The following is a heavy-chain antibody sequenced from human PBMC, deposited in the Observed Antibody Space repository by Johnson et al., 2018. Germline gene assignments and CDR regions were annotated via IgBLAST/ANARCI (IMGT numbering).Heavy chain of an antibody. CDR1: GFTFSSYW. CDR2: IKKDGSEK. D-gene: IGHD6-6*01. J-gene: IGHJ6*02. CDR3: ARSLGYSSSSPKNHYGMDV. V-gene: IGHV3-7*01. Sequence: VQLVQSGGGLVQPGGSLRLSCAASGFTFSSYWMSWVRQAPGKGLEWVTNIKKDGSEKYYVDSVKGRFTISRDNAKNSLYLQMNSLRAGDTAVYYCARSLGYSSSSPKNHYGMDVWGQGTTVTVSS.